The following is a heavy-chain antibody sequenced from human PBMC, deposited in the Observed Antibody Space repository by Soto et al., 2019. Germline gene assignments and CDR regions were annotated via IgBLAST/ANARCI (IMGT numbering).Heavy chain of an antibody. V-gene: IGHV1-2*02. CDR2: INPNSGGK. CDR1: GDSFTGYY. Sequence: AEVQVSCKTGGDSFTGYYMLGVGQPTRQEREGMGWINPNSGGKNYEQKFHGRDTMIRDTSTITAYMELSRLRSADKAAYYCARGGAPCIAARTFYFDYWGQGTLVTVSS. D-gene: IGHD6-6*01. CDR3: ARGGAPCIAARTFYFDY. J-gene: IGHJ4*02.